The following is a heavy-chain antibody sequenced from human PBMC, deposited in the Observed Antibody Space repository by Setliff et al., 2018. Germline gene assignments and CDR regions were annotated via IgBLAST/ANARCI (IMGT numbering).Heavy chain of an antibody. CDR3: ARSFSRREKFLLDY. V-gene: IGHV4-61*01. Sequence: SETLSLTCTVSGASVRSGPYYWSWIRQPPGKGLEWIGFISYIGNTNYNPSLKSRVTISVDTSKNQFSLKLSSVTAADTAVYYCARSFSRREKFLLDYWGQGALVTVSS. CDR1: GASVRSGPYY. CDR2: ISYIGNT. J-gene: IGHJ4*02.